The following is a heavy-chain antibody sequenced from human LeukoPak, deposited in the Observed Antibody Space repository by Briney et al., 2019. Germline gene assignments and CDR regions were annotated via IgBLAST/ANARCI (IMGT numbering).Heavy chain of an antibody. V-gene: IGHV3-30*02. J-gene: IGHJ6*02. Sequence: GGSLRLSCAASGFTFSSYGMHWVRQAPGKVLEWVAYIRFDGDDEHYLDSVKGRFSISRDNPRDTLYLQMNGLRPEDTAVYYCTGGGGYCSGGRCYGHYSMDVWGQGTTVTVSS. CDR2: IRFDGDDE. D-gene: IGHD2-15*01. CDR3: TGGGGYCSGGRCYGHYSMDV. CDR1: GFTFSSYG.